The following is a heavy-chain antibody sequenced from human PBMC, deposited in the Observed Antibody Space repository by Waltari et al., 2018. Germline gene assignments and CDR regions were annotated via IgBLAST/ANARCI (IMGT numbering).Heavy chain of an antibody. CDR2: IKSKAYGGTT. CDR3: TRVLGWGANAY. V-gene: IGHV3-49*02. J-gene: IGHJ4*02. D-gene: IGHD1-26*01. Sequence: EVQLVESGGGLVQPGRSLRLSGRGSGLTFGDYPMRWVRQAPGKGLEWVGRIKSKAYGGTTEYAASVKGRFTISRDDSKSMAYLQMNSLETEDTAVYYCTRVLGWGANAYWGQGTLVTVSS. CDR1: GLTFGDYP.